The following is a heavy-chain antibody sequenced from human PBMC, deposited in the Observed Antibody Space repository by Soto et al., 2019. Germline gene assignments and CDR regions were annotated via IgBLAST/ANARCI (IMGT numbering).Heavy chain of an antibody. CDR2: ISSDGGNK. D-gene: IGHD6-13*01. CDR3: AKDAAAAGTFDY. V-gene: IGHV3-30*18. J-gene: IGHJ4*02. Sequence: QVKLVESGGGVVQPGRSLRLACAPSGFTFSSYAMQWVRQAPGKGLEWVGVISSDGGNKYYADSVKGRFTISRDNSKNMLYLQMNSLRSEDTAVYFCAKDAAAAGTFDYWGQGTLVTVSS. CDR1: GFTFSSYA.